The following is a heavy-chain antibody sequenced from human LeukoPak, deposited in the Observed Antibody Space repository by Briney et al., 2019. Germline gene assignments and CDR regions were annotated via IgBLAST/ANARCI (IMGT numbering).Heavy chain of an antibody. D-gene: IGHD5-18*01. CDR1: GGSISSYY. Sequence: PSETLSLTCTVSGGSISSYYWSWIRQPPGKGLEWIGYIYYSGSTNYNPSLKSRVTVSVDTSKNQFSLKLSSVTAADTAVYYCARLGYSYGYWFDPWGQGTPVTVSS. CDR2: IYYSGST. V-gene: IGHV4-59*08. J-gene: IGHJ5*02. CDR3: ARLGYSYGYWFDP.